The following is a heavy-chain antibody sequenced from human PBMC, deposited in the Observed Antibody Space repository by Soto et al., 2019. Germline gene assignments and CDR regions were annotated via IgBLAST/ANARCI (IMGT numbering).Heavy chain of an antibody. CDR3: ARSVYCSGGSCYTPGYYYYYGMDV. CDR1: GGTFSSYA. J-gene: IGHJ6*02. CDR2: IIPIFGTA. V-gene: IGHV1-69*13. D-gene: IGHD2-15*01. Sequence: ASVKVSCKASGGTFSSYAISWVRQAPGQGLEWMGGIIPIFGTANYAQKFQGRVTITADESTSTAYMELSSLRSEDTAVYYCARSVYCSGGSCYTPGYYYYYGMDVWGQGTTVTVSS.